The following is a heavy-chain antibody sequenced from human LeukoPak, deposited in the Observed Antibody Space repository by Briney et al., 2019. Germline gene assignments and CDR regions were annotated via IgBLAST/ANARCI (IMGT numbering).Heavy chain of an antibody. CDR2: IYTSGST. D-gene: IGHD5-18*01. Sequence: SETLSLTCTVSGGSISSYYWGWIRQPAGKGLEWIGRIYTSGSTNYNPSLKSRVAISIDTSKNQFSLKLNSVAAADTAVYYCARDRGYSYAFDYWGQGTLVTVSS. CDR3: ARDRGYSYAFDY. J-gene: IGHJ4*02. CDR1: GGSISSYY. V-gene: IGHV4-4*07.